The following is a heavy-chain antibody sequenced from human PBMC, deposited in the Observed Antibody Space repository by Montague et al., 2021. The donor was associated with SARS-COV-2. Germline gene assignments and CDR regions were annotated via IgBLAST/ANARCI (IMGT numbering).Heavy chain of an antibody. D-gene: IGHD3-16*01. J-gene: IGHJ2*01. CDR3: AREFRIELWQTNWYFGL. CDR1: GGSSSGHY. CDR2: FDHSGDT. Sequence: SETLSLTCSVSGGSSSGHYWSWIRQPPGRRLVSIGNFDHSGDTKYNPSLKSRATISVDTSKNQFALRLHSVTAADTAVYYCAREFRIELWQTNWYFGLWGRGTLVTVSS. V-gene: IGHV4-59*11.